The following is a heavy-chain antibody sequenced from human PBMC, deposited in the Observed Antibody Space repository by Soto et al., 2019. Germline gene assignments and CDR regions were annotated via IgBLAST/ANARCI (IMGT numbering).Heavy chain of an antibody. D-gene: IGHD3-10*01. V-gene: IGHV3-53*01. J-gene: IGHJ4*02. CDR1: GFTVSSNY. CDR2: IYSGGST. Sequence: EVQMVESGGGLIQPGGSLRLSCAAFGFTVSSNYMTWVRQAPGKGLEWVSVIYSGGSTYYADSLKGRFTIARDNSRNTLYLQMNSLRAEDTAVYYCAGGFPSIAYYGEYYFDEWGQGTLVTVSS. CDR3: AGGFPSIAYYGEYYFDE.